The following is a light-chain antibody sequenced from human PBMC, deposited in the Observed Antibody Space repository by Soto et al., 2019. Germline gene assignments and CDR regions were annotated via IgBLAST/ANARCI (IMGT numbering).Light chain of an antibody. Sequence: QSALTQPASVSGSPGQSITISCTGTSSDVGGYNYVSWYQQHPGKAPKRMIYDVSNRPSGVSNRFSGSKSGNTASLTISGLQAEDEADYYCSSYTSSRTLEVFGTGTKVTVL. CDR1: SSDVGGYNY. CDR2: DVS. V-gene: IGLV2-14*01. CDR3: SSYTSSRTLEV. J-gene: IGLJ1*01.